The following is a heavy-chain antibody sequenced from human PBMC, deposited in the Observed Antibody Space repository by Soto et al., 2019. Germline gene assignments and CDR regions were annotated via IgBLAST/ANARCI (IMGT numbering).Heavy chain of an antibody. CDR2: ISGSGGST. Sequence: EVQLLESGGGLVQPGGSLRLSCAASGFTFSSYAMSWVRQAPGKGLEWVSAISGSGGSTYYAESVKGRFTISRDNSKNTLYLQMNSLRAEDTDVYYCAKDEGSSSLNFDYWGQGTLVTVSS. CDR1: GFTFSSYA. J-gene: IGHJ4*02. D-gene: IGHD6-6*01. V-gene: IGHV3-23*01. CDR3: AKDEGSSSLNFDY.